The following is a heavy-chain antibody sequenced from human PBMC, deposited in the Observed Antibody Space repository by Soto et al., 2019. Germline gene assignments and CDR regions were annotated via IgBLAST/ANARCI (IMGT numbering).Heavy chain of an antibody. D-gene: IGHD5-12*01. J-gene: IGHJ4*02. V-gene: IGHV3-74*01. CDR3: ARHIAGNRDY. Sequence: EVQLVESGGALVQPGGSLRLSCAASGFTFSSYWMHWVRQAPGKELVWVSRINSDGRSTIYADSVKGRFTISRDNANNTLYLHTNSVSAEDTALYYCARHIAGNRDYWGQGTLVTVSS. CDR2: INSDGRST. CDR1: GFTFSSYW.